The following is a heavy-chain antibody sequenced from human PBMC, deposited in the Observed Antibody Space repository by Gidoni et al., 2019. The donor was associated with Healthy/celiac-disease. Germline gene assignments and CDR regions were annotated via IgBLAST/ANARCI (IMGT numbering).Heavy chain of an antibody. CDR3: ARVYGGNSGSWYFDL. CDR1: GGSISSSSYY. J-gene: IGHJ2*01. D-gene: IGHD2-21*02. CDR2: IYYSGST. V-gene: IGHV4-39*01. Sequence: QLQLQESGPGLVKPSETLSLTCTVSGGSISSSSYYWGWIRQPPGKGLEWIGSIYYSGSTYYNPSLKSRVTISVDTSKNQFSLKLSSVTAADTAVYYCARVYGGNSGSWYFDLWGRGTLVTVSS.